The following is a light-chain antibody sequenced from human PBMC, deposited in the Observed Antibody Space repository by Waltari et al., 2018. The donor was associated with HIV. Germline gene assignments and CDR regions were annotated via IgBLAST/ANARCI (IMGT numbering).Light chain of an antibody. V-gene: IGKV3-11*01. J-gene: IGKJ1*01. CDR2: DAS. Sequence: EIVLTQSPATLSLSPGARATLSCRASQRVSIYLAWYQQKPGQAPRLLSYDASNRATGIPARFSGSGSGTDFTLTISSLEPEDFAVYYCQQRSNWWTFGQGTKVEIK. CDR1: QRVSIY. CDR3: QQRSNWWT.